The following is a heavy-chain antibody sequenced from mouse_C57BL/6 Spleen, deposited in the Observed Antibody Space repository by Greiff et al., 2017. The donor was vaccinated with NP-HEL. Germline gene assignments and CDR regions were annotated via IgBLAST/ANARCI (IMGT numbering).Heavy chain of an antibody. CDR1: GYTFTDYY. J-gene: IGHJ4*01. Sequence: QVQLKESGAELVRPGASVKLSCKASGYTFTDYYINWVKQRPGQGLEWIARIYPGSGNTYYNEKFKGKATLTAEKSSSTAYMQLSSLTSEDSAVYFCARSIFYYYGSSPYAMDYWVKEPQSPSPQ. CDR3: ARSIFYYYGSSPYAMDY. V-gene: IGHV1-76*01. CDR2: IYPGSGNT. D-gene: IGHD1-1*01.